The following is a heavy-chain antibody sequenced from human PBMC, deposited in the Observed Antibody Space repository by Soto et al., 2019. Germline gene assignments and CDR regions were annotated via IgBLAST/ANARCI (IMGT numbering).Heavy chain of an antibody. CDR1: GFTFSSYG. Sequence: QVQLVESGGGVVQPGRSLRLSCAASGFTFSSYGMHWVRQAPGKGLEWVAVISYDGSNKYYADSVKGRFTISRDNSKNTLYLQMNSLRDEDTAVYYCAKDKGHYYGSGVFDYWGQGTLVTVSS. CDR3: AKDKGHYYGSGVFDY. V-gene: IGHV3-30*18. J-gene: IGHJ4*02. D-gene: IGHD3-10*01. CDR2: ISYDGSNK.